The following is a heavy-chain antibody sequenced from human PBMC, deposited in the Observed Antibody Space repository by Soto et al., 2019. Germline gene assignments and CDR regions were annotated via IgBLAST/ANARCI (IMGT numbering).Heavy chain of an antibody. CDR3: ARKWESSGYFPSAFDI. J-gene: IGHJ3*02. CDR1: GGTFSSYA. CDR2: IIPIFGTA. Sequence: QVQLVQSGAEVKKPGSSVKVSCKASGGTFSSYAISWVRQAPGQGLEWLGGIIPIFGTANYAQKFQGRVTITADESTSTAYMELSSLRSEDTAVYYCARKWESSGYFPSAFDIWGQGTMVTVSS. V-gene: IGHV1-69*01. D-gene: IGHD3-22*01.